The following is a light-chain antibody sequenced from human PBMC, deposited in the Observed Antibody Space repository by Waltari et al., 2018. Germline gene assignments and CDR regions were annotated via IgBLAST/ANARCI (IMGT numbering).Light chain of an antibody. CDR2: AAF. Sequence: DIQMTQSPSSLSASVGDSVTITCRASQSISSYLNWYQQKPGKAPKLLIYAAFSLQSGVPSRVSGSGSGTDFTLTISSLQPEDFATYYCQQSYSTPPTFGQGTKLEIK. V-gene: IGKV1-39*01. CDR3: QQSYSTPPT. J-gene: IGKJ2*01. CDR1: QSISSY.